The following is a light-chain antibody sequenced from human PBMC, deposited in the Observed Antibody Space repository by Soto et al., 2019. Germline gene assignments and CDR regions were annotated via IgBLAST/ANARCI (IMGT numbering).Light chain of an antibody. J-gene: IGKJ5*01. V-gene: IGKV1-9*01. CDR1: PGITNH. CDR3: QQYNNWPPIT. Sequence: DIQLTQSPSFLSASVGDRVTITCRASPGITNHLAWYHQKPWKAPKLLIYAASTLQSGVPSRFSGSGCGTEFTPTISSLQPQDFASYYCQQYNNWPPITFGQGTRVAIK. CDR2: AAS.